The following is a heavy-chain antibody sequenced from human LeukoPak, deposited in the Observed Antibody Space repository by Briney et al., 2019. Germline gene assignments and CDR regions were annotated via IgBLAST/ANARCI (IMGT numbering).Heavy chain of an antibody. J-gene: IGHJ6*03. V-gene: IGHV3-53*01. CDR3: ARERTGYSSGWDYDYYYMDV. CDR1: GFTVSSNY. CDR2: IYNGGST. D-gene: IGHD6-19*01. Sequence: GGSLRLSCAASGFTVSSNYMSWVRQAPGKGLQWVSVIYNGGSTYYADSVKGRFTISRENSKNTLYLQMNSLRAEDTAVYYCARERTGYSSGWDYDYYYMDVWGKGTTVTVSS.